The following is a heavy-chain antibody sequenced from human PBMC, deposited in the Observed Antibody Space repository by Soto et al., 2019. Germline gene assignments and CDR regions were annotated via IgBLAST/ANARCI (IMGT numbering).Heavy chain of an antibody. V-gene: IGHV1-2*02. Sequence: ASVKISCKASGYTFTGYYMHWVRQAPGQGLEWMGWINPNSGGTNYAQKFQGRVTMTRDTSISTAYMELSRLRSDDTAVYYCARWGQYYDFWSGYYTGLVGHYYGMDVWGQGTTVTVSS. D-gene: IGHD3-3*01. CDR1: GYTFTGYY. CDR3: ARWGQYYDFWSGYYTGLVGHYYGMDV. J-gene: IGHJ6*02. CDR2: INPNSGGT.